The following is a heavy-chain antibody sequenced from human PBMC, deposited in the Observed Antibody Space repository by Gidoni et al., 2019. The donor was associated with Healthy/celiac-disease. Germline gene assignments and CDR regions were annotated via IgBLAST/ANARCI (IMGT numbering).Heavy chain of an antibody. D-gene: IGHD1-26*01. V-gene: IGHV3-30*18. Sequence: QVQLLESGGGVVQPGRSLRLPCAASGFPFSSYGMHWVRQAPGKGLEWVAVISYDGSNKYYADSVKGRFTISRDNSKNTLYLQMNSLRAEDTAVYYCAKDPNIVGSAEGAFDIWGQGTMVTVSS. CDR3: AKDPNIVGSAEGAFDI. CDR1: GFPFSSYG. J-gene: IGHJ3*02. CDR2: ISYDGSNK.